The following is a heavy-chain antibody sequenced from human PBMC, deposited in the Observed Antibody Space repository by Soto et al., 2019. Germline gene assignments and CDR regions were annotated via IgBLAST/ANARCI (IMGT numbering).Heavy chain of an antibody. J-gene: IGHJ5*02. CDR3: AKEKISTSCCNWFDP. CDR1: GYSFTSHY. V-gene: IGHV1-46*01. Sequence: ASVKVSCKAIGYSFTSHYMHWVRQAPGQGLEWMGTIYPGGVNIGYAQKFKGRVTMTKDTSTSTVYMELNSLTSEDTAVYYCAKEKISTSCCNWFDPWGQGTLVTVSS. D-gene: IGHD2-2*01. CDR2: IYPGGVNI.